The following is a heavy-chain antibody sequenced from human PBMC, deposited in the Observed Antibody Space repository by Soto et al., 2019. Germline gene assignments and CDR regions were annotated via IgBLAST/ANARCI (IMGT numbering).Heavy chain of an antibody. V-gene: IGHV1-18*01. D-gene: IGHD2-21*01. CDR1: GYDFTSYG. CDR2: ISAYNGKR. CDR3: ARGRIVASIHDAFEI. Sequence: QGQLFQSGDEVKKPGASVRVSCRASGYDFTSYGISWVRQAPGQGLEGVSWISAYNGKRDTAQKFQGRVTMTLDTSTDTAHMELGDLTSADTAVYYCARGRIVASIHDAFEIWGQGTMVAVSS. J-gene: IGHJ3*02.